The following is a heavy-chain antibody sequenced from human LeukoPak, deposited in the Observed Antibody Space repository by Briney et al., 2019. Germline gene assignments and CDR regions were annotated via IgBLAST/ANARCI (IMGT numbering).Heavy chain of an antibody. D-gene: IGHD6-13*01. CDR1: EFSVGSNY. V-gene: IGHV3-7*01. Sequence: GGSLRLSCAASEFSVGSNYMTWVRQAPGKGLEWVANIKQDGSEKYYVDSVKGRFTISRDNAKNSLYLQMNSLRAEDTAVYYCARVLGSSSWRGKWTTYYYMDVWGKGTTVTISS. CDR3: ARVLGSSSWRGKWTTYYYMDV. J-gene: IGHJ6*03. CDR2: IKQDGSEK.